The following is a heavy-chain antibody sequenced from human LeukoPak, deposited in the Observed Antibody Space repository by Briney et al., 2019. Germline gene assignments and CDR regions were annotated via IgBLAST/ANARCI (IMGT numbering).Heavy chain of an antibody. J-gene: IGHJ3*02. Sequence: GGSLRLSCAASGFTFSRYGMHWVRQAPGKGLEWVAVISYDGSNKYYADSVKGRFTISRDNSKNTLYLQMNSLRAEDTAVYYCANDGAYYDINTYAFDIWGQGTMVTVSS. CDR3: ANDGAYYDINTYAFDI. CDR2: ISYDGSNK. D-gene: IGHD3-22*01. V-gene: IGHV3-30*18. CDR1: GFTFSRYG.